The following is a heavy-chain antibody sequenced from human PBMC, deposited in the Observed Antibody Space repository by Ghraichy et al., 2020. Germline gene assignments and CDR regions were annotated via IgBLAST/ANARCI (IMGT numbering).Heavy chain of an antibody. CDR1: GFAFSTYA. Sequence: LSLTCAAPGFAFSTYAIHWVRQAPGKGLEWVAVISFDGSNKYYADSVRGRFSISRDNSKNTLYVQMNSLRDEDTAVYYCARPGSAAAGTGVIYFDHWGQGTLVTVSS. J-gene: IGHJ4*02. V-gene: IGHV3-30*03. D-gene: IGHD6-13*01. CDR3: ARPGSAAAGTGVIYFDH. CDR2: ISFDGSNK.